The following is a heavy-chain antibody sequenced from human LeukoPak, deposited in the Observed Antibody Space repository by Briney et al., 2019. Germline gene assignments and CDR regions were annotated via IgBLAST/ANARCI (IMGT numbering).Heavy chain of an antibody. CDR2: IYSGGST. CDR1: GFTFSSYA. CDR3: ARDSPPDY. J-gene: IGHJ4*02. Sequence: RTGGSLRLSCAASGFTFSSYAMHWVRQAPGKGLEWVSVIYSGGSTYYADSVKGRFTISRDNSKNTLYLQMNSLRAEDTAVYYCARDSPPDYWGQGTLVTVSS. V-gene: IGHV3-66*01.